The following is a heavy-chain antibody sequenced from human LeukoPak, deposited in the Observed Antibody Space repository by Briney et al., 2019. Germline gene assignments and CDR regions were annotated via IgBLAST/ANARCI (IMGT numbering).Heavy chain of an antibody. Sequence: ASVKVSCKASGYTFTYYDINWVRQAPGQGLEWMGWINTNTGNPTYAQGFTGRFVFSLDTSVSTAYLQISSLKAEDTAVYYCARDDFPGPFDYWGQGTLVTVSS. D-gene: IGHD3/OR15-3a*01. CDR3: ARDDFPGPFDY. CDR2: INTNTGNP. V-gene: IGHV7-4-1*02. J-gene: IGHJ4*02. CDR1: GYTFTYYD.